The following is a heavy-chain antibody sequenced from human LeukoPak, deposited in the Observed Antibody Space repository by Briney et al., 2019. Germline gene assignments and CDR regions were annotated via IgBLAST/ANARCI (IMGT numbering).Heavy chain of an antibody. J-gene: IGHJ4*02. V-gene: IGHV1-2*02. CDR1: GYTFTGYY. D-gene: IGHD3-22*01. Sequence: ASVKVSCKASGYTFTGYYIHWVRQAPGQGLEWMGWIDPNSGDTKYVQKFQGRVTMTRDTSISTAYMELSRLRSDDTAVYYCAREGYYDSSGYYFGYWGQGTLVTVSS. CDR3: AREGYYDSSGYYFGY. CDR2: IDPNSGDT.